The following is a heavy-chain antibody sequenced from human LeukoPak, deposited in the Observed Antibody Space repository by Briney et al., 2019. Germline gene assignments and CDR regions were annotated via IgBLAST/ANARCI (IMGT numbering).Heavy chain of an antibody. V-gene: IGHV3-64D*06. J-gene: IGHJ4*02. Sequence: GGSLRLSCSASGFTFSSYAMHWVRQAPGKGLEYVSAISSNGGSTYYADSVKGRFTISRDSSKNTLYLQMSSLRAEDTAVYYCVKGGIAVAGTAQYWGQGTLVTVSS. CDR3: VKGGIAVAGTAQY. CDR1: GFTFSSYA. D-gene: IGHD6-19*01. CDR2: ISSNGGST.